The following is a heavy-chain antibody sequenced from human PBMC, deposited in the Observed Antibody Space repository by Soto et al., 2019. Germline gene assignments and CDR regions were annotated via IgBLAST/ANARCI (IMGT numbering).Heavy chain of an antibody. V-gene: IGHV5-10-1*01. D-gene: IGHD3-22*01. CDR1: GYNFPTYW. CDR3: AREHYDRIGYSDY. CDR2: IDPRDSYT. J-gene: IGHJ4*02. Sequence: GESLTISCKGSGYNFPTYWISWVRQMPGKGPEWMGRIDPRDSYTKYSPSFQGHVTISVDKSISTAYLQWSSLKASDTAMYYCAREHYDRIGYSDYWGQGTLVTVSS.